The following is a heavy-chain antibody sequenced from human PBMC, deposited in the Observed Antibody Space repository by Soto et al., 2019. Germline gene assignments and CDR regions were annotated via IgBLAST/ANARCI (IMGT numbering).Heavy chain of an antibody. CDR3: ARAGAGTRENYYYYGMDV. V-gene: IGHV4-30-2*01. CDR2: IYHSGST. J-gene: IGHJ6*02. CDR1: GGSISSGGYS. Sequence: SETLSLTCAVSGGSISSGGYSWSWIRQPPGKGLEWIGYIYHSGSTYYNPSLKSRVTISVDRSKNQFPLKLSSATAADTAVYYCARAGAGTRENYYYYGMDVWGQGTTVTVSS. D-gene: IGHD1-7*01.